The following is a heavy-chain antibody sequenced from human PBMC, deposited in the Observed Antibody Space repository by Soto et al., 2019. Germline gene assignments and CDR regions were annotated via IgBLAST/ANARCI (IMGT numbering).Heavy chain of an antibody. V-gene: IGHV1-69*01. D-gene: IGHD5-18*01. J-gene: IGHJ4*02. CDR3: ARENALKQLWLPDY. Sequence: QVQLVQSGAEVKKPGSSVKVSCKASGGTFSSYAISWVRQAPGQGLEWMGGIIPIFGTANYAQKFQGRVTLTADESTSTTYMELSNLRSEDTAVYYCARENALKQLWLPDYWGQGTLVTVSS. CDR1: GGTFSSYA. CDR2: IIPIFGTA.